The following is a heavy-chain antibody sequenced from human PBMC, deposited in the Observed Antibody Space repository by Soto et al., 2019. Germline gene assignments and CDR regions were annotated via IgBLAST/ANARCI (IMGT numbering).Heavy chain of an antibody. CDR3: ARFPGSSWHFDY. V-gene: IGHV3-30*03. J-gene: IGHJ4*02. D-gene: IGHD6-13*01. CDR1: GFTYSTYT. CDR2: ISYDGSNK. Sequence: PGGSLRLSCAASGFTYSTYTMHWVRQAPGKGLEWVAVISYDGSNKYYADSVKGRFTISRDNSKNTLYLQMNSLRAEDTAVYYCARFPGSSWHFDYWGQGTLVTVSS.